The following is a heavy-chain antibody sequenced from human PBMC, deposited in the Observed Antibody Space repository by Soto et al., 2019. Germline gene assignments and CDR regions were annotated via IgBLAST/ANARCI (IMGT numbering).Heavy chain of an antibody. J-gene: IGHJ2*01. CDR2: IIPIFGTA. CDR3: ARGFGYSSGGPYWYFDL. Sequence: GASVKVSCKASGGTFSSYAISWVRQAPGQGLEWRGGIIPIFGTANYAQKFQGRVTITADESTSTAYMELSSLRSEDTAVYYCARGFGYSSGGPYWYFDLWGRGTLVTVSS. CDR1: GGTFSSYA. D-gene: IGHD6-19*01. V-gene: IGHV1-69*13.